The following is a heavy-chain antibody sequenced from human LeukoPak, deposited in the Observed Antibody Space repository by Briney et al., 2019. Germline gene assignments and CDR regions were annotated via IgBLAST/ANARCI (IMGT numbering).Heavy chain of an antibody. J-gene: IGHJ4*02. CDR2: IKQDGSEK. D-gene: IGHD3-16*01. CDR3: ARARGYDYVWGSFPAY. CDR1: GFVFSYYW. Sequence: GGSLRLSCAASGFVFSYYWMSWVRQAPGKGLEWVANIKQDGSEKYYVDSVKGRFTISRDNSKNTLHLQMNSLRAEDTAIYFCARARGYDYVWGSFPAYWGQGTLVTVSS. V-gene: IGHV3-7*01.